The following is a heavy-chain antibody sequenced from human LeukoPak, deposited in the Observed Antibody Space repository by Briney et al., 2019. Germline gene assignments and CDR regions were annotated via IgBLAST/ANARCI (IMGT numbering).Heavy chain of an antibody. V-gene: IGHV4-59*01. CDR3: ARDGGGGDPGAYNWFDP. J-gene: IGHJ5*02. CDR2: IYYSGST. Sequence: SETLSLTCAVYGGSFSGYYWSWIRQPPGKGLEWIGYIYYSGSTNYNPSLKSRVTISVDTSKNQFSLKLSSVTAADTAVYYCARDGGGGDPGAYNWFDPWGQGTLVTVSS. D-gene: IGHD2-21*02. CDR1: GGSFSGYY.